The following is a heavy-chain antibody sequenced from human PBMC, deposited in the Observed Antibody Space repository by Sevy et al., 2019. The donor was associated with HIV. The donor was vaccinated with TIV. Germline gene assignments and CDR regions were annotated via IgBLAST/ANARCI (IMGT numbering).Heavy chain of an antibody. CDR1: GFTFSSYA. CDR3: AKDGLWLSVAY. CDR2: ISGSGGNT. D-gene: IGHD5-18*01. Sequence: GGSLRLSCAASGFTFSSYAMTWVRQAPGKGLEWVSSISGSGGNTYYADSVKGRLTISRDSSKNTVSRQMNSLRAEDTAVYYCAKDGLWLSVAYWGQGTLVTVSS. V-gene: IGHV3-23*01. J-gene: IGHJ4*02.